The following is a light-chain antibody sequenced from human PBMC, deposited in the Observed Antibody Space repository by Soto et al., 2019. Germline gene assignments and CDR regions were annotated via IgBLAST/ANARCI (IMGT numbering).Light chain of an antibody. J-gene: IGKJ2*01. CDR2: GAS. Sequence: EIVLTQSPGTLSLSPGERVTLSCRASQSVSSRYLAWYQQKPGQAPRLLMYGASNRATGIPDRFSGSGSGTDFTLTISRLEPEDFAVYFCQQYGSSPPFTFGQGTKVEIK. CDR1: QSVSSRY. CDR3: QQYGSSPPFT. V-gene: IGKV3-20*01.